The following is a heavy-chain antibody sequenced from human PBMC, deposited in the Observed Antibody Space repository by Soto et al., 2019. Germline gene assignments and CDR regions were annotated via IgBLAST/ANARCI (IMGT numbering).Heavy chain of an antibody. CDR3: ARIYSYGIKDAFDI. CDR1: GGSISSYY. V-gene: IGHV4-59*01. D-gene: IGHD5-18*01. CDR2: IYYSGST. Sequence: SETLSLTCTVSGGSISSYYWSWIRQPPGKGLEWIRYIYYSGSTNYNPSLKSRVTISVDTSKNQFSLKLSSVTAADTAVYYCARIYSYGIKDAFDIWGQGTMVTVSS. J-gene: IGHJ3*02.